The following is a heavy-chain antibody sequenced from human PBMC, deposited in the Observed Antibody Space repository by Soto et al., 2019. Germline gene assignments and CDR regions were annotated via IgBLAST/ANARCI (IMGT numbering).Heavy chain of an antibody. CDR1: GGSFSGYY. D-gene: IGHD3-10*01. CDR2: IYYSGST. CDR3: ASRRNYYGAVDP. J-gene: IGHJ5*02. V-gene: IGHV4-34*01. Sequence: SETLSLTCAVYGGSFSGYYWSWIRQPPGKGLEWIGEIYYSGSTNYNPSLKSRVTISVDTSKNQFSLKLSSVTAADTAVYYCASRRNYYGAVDPWGQGTLVTVSS.